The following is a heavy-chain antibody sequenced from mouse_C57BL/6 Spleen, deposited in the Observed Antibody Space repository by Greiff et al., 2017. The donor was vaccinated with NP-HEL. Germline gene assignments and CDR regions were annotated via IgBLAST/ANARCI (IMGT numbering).Heavy chain of an antibody. CDR2: IDPSDSYT. J-gene: IGHJ2*01. CDR3: ASGDGKGY. Sequence: QVQLQQPGAELVRPGTSVKLSCKASGYTFTSYWMHWVKQRPGQGLEWIGVIDPSDSYTNYNQKFKGKATLTVDTSSSTAYMQLSSLTSEDSAVYYCASGDGKGYWGQGTTLTVSS. CDR1: GYTFTSYW. D-gene: IGHD2-1*01. V-gene: IGHV1-59*01.